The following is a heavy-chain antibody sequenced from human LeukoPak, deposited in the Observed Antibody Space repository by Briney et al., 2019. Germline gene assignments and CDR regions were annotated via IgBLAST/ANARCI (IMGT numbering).Heavy chain of an antibody. CDR2: ISAYNGNT. J-gene: IGHJ2*01. CDR1: GHTFTSYG. CDR3: ARDQPGYCSSTSCYASWYFDL. V-gene: IGHV1-18*01. D-gene: IGHD2-2*01. Sequence: ASVKVSCKASGHTFTSYGISWVRQAPGQGLEWMGWISAYNGNTNYAQKFQGRVTMTRDTSISTAYMELSRLRSDDTAVYYCARDQPGYCSSTSCYASWYFDLWGRGTLVTVSS.